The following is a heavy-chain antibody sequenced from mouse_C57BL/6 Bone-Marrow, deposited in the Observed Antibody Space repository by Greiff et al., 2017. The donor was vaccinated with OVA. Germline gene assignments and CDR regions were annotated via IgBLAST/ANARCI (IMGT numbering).Heavy chain of an antibody. CDR1: GYTFTSYG. CDR3: ARRLYYGSSYGWFAY. D-gene: IGHD1-1*01. Sequence: VKLVESGAELARPGASVKLSCKASGYTFTSYGISWVKQRTGQGLEWIGEIYPRSGNTYYNEKFKGKATLTADKSSSTAYMELRSLTSEDSAVYFCARRLYYGSSYGWFAYWGQGTLVTVSA. CDR2: IYPRSGNT. J-gene: IGHJ3*01. V-gene: IGHV1-81*01.